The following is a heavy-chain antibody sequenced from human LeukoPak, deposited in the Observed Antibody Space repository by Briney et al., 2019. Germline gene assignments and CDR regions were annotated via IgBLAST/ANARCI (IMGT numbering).Heavy chain of an antibody. CDR3: ARGMEWEGYYYMDV. CDR2: IYYSGST. Sequence: SETLSLTCTVSGGSISSSSYYWGWIRQPPGKGLEWIGSIYYSGSTYYNPSLKSRVTISVDTSKNQFSLKLSSVTAADTAVYYCARGMEWEGYYYMDVWGKGTTVTVSS. CDR1: GGSISSSSYY. J-gene: IGHJ6*03. V-gene: IGHV4-39*07. D-gene: IGHD1-26*01.